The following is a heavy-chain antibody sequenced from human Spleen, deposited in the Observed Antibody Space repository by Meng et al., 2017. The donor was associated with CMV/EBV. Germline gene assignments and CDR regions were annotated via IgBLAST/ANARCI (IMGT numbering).Heavy chain of an antibody. CDR2: INPSGGST. Sequence: ASVKVSCKASGYTFTDHYFHWVRQAPGQGLEWMGIINPSGGSTSYAQKFQGRVTMTRDTSTSTVYMELSSLRSGDTAVYYCAIPYWADTFDIWGQGTMVTVSS. D-gene: IGHD2-15*01. CDR1: GYTFTDHY. J-gene: IGHJ3*02. V-gene: IGHV1-46*01. CDR3: AIPYWADTFDI.